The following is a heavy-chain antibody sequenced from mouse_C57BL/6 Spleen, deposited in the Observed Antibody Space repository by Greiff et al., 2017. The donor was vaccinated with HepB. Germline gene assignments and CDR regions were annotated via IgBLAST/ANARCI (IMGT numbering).Heavy chain of an antibody. CDR2: IYPGDGDT. V-gene: IGHV1-82*01. D-gene: IGHD1-1*01. J-gene: IGHJ1*03. CDR1: GYAFSSSW. Sequence: QVHVKQSGPELVKPGASVKISCKASGYAFSSSWMNWVKQRPGKGLEWIGRIYPGDGDTNYNGKFKGKATLTADKSSSTAYMQLSSLTSEDSAVYFCARGTTVVARDWYFDVWGTGTTVTVSS. CDR3: ARGTTVVARDWYFDV.